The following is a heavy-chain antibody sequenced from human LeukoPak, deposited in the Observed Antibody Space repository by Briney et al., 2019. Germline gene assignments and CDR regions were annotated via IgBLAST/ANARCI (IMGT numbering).Heavy chain of an antibody. D-gene: IGHD5-24*01. CDR2: INWNGGST. Sequence: PGGTLRLSCAASAFTFDDYGMTWVRQAPGKGLEWVSGINWNGGSTGYAVSVKGRITISRDSAKNSLYLQMNSLRAEDTALYYCARDLGYKDYVSAFDIWGQGTMVTVSS. CDR3: ARDLGYKDYVSAFDI. V-gene: IGHV3-20*04. J-gene: IGHJ3*02. CDR1: AFTFDDYG.